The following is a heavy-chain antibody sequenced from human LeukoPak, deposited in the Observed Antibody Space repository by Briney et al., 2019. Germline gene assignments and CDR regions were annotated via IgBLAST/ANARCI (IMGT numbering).Heavy chain of an antibody. CDR3: ATVRQGTTRDFEY. D-gene: IGHD1-7*01. Sequence: PGGSLRLSCAASGFTFSSYWMSWVRQAPGKGLEWVSTMSGGGGSTYHADSVKGRFTISRDISRNTLYLQMTSLRAEDTAVYFCATVRQGTTRDFEYWGQGTLVTVSS. CDR1: GFTFSSYW. CDR2: MSGGGGST. V-gene: IGHV3-23*01. J-gene: IGHJ4*02.